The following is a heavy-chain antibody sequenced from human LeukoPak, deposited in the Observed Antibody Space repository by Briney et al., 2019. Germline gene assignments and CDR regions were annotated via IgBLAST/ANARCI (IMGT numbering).Heavy chain of an antibody. CDR3: ARDIRWLQPMSAKYYYYYGMDV. J-gene: IGHJ6*02. Sequence: PSETLSLTCAVYGGSFSGYYWSWIRQPPGKGLEWIGEINHSGGTNYNPSLKSRVTISVDTSKNQFSLKLSSVTAADTAVYYCARDIRWLQPMSAKYYYYYGMDVWGQGTTVTVSS. V-gene: IGHV4-34*01. D-gene: IGHD5-24*01. CDR2: INHSGGT. CDR1: GGSFSGYY.